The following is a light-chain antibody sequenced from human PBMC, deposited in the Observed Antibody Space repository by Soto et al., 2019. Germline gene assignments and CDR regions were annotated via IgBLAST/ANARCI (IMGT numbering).Light chain of an antibody. Sequence: DIQMTQSPSTLSGSVGDRVTITCRASQSISSYLNWYQQKPGKAPKVLIYAASSLQSGVPSRLSGSGSGTDFTLAISSLQPEDFATYYCQQSYSTPWTFGQGTKVDI. CDR1: QSISSY. J-gene: IGKJ1*01. CDR3: QQSYSTPWT. V-gene: IGKV1-39*01. CDR2: AAS.